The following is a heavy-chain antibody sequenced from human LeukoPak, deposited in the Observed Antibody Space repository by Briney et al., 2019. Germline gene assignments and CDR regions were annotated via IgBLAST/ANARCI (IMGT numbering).Heavy chain of an antibody. CDR3: AKDYYDFWSGYF. D-gene: IGHD3-3*01. V-gene: IGHV3-23*01. Sequence: GGSLRLSCAASGFTFSTYAMSWVRQAPGKGLEWVSGISGSGGRTYYADSVKGRFTISRDNSKNTLYLQMNSLRAEDTAVYYCAKDYYDFWSGYFWGQGTLVTVSS. J-gene: IGHJ4*02. CDR2: ISGSGGRT. CDR1: GFTFSTYA.